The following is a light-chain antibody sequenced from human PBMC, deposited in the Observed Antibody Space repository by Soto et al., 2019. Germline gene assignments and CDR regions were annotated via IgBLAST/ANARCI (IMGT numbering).Light chain of an antibody. CDR1: QSVSSSY. Sequence: IVLTQSPGTPSVSPGERATLSCRASQSVSSSYLAWYQQKPGQAPRLLIYGASSRATGIPDRFSGSGSGTDFTLTISRLETEDFAVYFCQHYGSSSWTFGRGTKVDIK. V-gene: IGKV3-20*01. J-gene: IGKJ1*01. CDR3: QHYGSSSWT. CDR2: GAS.